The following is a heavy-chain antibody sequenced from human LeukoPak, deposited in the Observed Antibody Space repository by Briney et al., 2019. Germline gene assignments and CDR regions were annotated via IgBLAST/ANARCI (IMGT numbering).Heavy chain of an antibody. CDR3: ARAGNYYFEY. D-gene: IGHD1-1*01. CDR2: MNGDGSTI. CDR1: GFTFSSSW. V-gene: IGHV3-74*01. Sequence: GGSLRLSCAGSGFTFSSSWIHWVRQAPGKGLVWVSRMNGDGSTIDYAASVKGRFTISRDNAKNTLYLQMNSLSAEDTAVYYCARAGNYYFEYWGQGALVTVSS. J-gene: IGHJ4*02.